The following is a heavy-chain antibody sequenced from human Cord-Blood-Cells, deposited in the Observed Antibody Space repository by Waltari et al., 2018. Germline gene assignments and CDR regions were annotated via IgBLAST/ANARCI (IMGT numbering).Heavy chain of an antibody. J-gene: IGHJ4*01. Sequence: QLQLQESGPGLVKPSETLSLTCTVSGGSISSSSYYWGWIRQPPGKGLEWIGSIYYSGSTYYNPSLKSRVTISVDTSKNQFSLKLSSVTAADTAVYYCARHIRFLEWLGMNFDYWGQEPWSPSPQ. D-gene: IGHD3-3*01. CDR3: ARHIRFLEWLGMNFDY. CDR1: GGSISSSSYY. CDR2: IYYSGST. V-gene: IGHV4-39*01.